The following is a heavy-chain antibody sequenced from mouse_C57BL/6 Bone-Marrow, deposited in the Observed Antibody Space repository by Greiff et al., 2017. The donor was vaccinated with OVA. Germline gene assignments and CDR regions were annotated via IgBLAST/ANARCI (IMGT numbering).Heavy chain of an antibody. J-gene: IGHJ4*01. V-gene: IGHV5-4*03. Sequence: EVMLVESGGGLVKPGGSLKLSCAASGFTFSSYAMSWVRQTPEKRLEWVATISDGGSYTYYPDNVQGRFTISRDNAKNNLYLQMSHLKAEDTAMYYCARGPYYYGSSYYYAMDYWGQGTSVTVSS. CDR1: GFTFSSYA. D-gene: IGHD1-1*01. CDR3: ARGPYYYGSSYYYAMDY. CDR2: ISDGGSYT.